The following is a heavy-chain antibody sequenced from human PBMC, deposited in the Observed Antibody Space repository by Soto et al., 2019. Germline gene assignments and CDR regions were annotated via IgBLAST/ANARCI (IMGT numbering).Heavy chain of an antibody. Sequence: QLQLQESGSGLVKPSQTLSLTCAVSGGSIISGGYSWSWIRQPPGKGLEWIGYIYHSGSTYYNPSLKSRVTISVDRSKNQFSLKLSSVTASATAVYYCATGQVVAAQHWGQGTLVTVSS. CDR1: GGSIISGGYS. J-gene: IGHJ4*02. D-gene: IGHD2-15*01. CDR2: IYHSGST. CDR3: ATGQVVAAQH. V-gene: IGHV4-30-2*01.